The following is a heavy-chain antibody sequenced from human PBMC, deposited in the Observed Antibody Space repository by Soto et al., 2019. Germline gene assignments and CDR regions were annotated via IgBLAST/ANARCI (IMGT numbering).Heavy chain of an antibody. Sequence: PGGSLRLSCAASGFTFSNSWMHWVRQAPGKGLVWVSRIKSDGTYTNYADSVKGRFTISRDNAESTLYLQMNSLRVEDTAVYFCSTGDSGYLWTGHWGKGTQVTV. J-gene: IGHJ4*02. CDR1: GFTFSNSW. CDR3: STGDSGYLWTGH. CDR2: IKSDGTYT. D-gene: IGHD5-12*01. V-gene: IGHV3-74*01.